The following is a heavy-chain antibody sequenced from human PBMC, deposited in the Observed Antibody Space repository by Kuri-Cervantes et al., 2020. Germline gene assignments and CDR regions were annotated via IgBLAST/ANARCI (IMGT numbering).Heavy chain of an antibody. V-gene: IGHV3-7*02. CDR2: IKQDGSEK. Sequence: LSLTCAASGFTFSRYWMNWVRQAPGKGLEWVANIKQDGSEKYYVDSVKGRFTISRDNAKNSLYLQMNSLRAEDTAVYYCARAVVVAEGVDYWGQGTLVTVSS. J-gene: IGHJ4*02. CDR1: GFTFSRYW. CDR3: ARAVVVAEGVDY. D-gene: IGHD2-15*01.